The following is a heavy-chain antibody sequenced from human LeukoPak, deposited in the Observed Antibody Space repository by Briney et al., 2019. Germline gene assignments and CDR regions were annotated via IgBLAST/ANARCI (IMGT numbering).Heavy chain of an antibody. CDR2: IKQDGSEE. CDR1: GFTSSSYW. CDR3: ARDRVTMIRGVRILDYYYYYMDV. V-gene: IGHV3-7*01. J-gene: IGHJ6*03. Sequence: PGGSLRLSCAASGFTSSSYWLSWVRQAPGKGLKWVANIKQDGSEEYFVDSVKGRFTISRDNAKNSLYLQMNSLRVEDTAVYYCARDRVTMIRGVRILDYYYYYMDVWGKGTTVTISS. D-gene: IGHD3-10*01.